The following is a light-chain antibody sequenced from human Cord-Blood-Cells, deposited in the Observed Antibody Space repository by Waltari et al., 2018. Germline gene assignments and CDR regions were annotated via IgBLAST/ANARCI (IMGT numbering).Light chain of an antibody. CDR1: QSISSY. V-gene: IGKV1-39*01. CDR2: AAS. Sequence: DIQMTQSPSSLSASVGDRVTITCRASQSISSYLNWYQQKPGKAPKLLTYAASSLQSGVPSRFSGSGSETDFTLTISSLQPEDFATYYCQQSYSTPRTFGQGTKVEIK. J-gene: IGKJ1*01. CDR3: QQSYSTPRT.